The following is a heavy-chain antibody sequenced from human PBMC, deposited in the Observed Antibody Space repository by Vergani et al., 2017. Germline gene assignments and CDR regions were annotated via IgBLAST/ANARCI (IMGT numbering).Heavy chain of an antibody. D-gene: IGHD1-1*01. V-gene: IGHV3-23*01. CDR3: ARGGWNYWFDS. Sequence: EVQLLESGGDLVQPGGSLRLSCAASGFSFTTYAMSWVRQAPGKGLEWVSTINTNGDYTPSGDSVKGRFTISGNNSKSTLYLQMNSLRDEDTAIYYCARGGWNYWFDSWGQGTLVIVS. CDR2: INTNGDYT. J-gene: IGHJ5*01. CDR1: GFSFTTYA.